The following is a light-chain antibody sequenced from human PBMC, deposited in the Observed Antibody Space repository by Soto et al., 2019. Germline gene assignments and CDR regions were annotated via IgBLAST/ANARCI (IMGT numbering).Light chain of an antibody. Sequence: DIQMTPSPSTLSASVGDSVTITCRASQDIRNWLAWYQQKPGKAPNPPIYDASSLKSGVPARFSGSGVETDFTLTITSLQPEDFGIYYCQQSYALVRTFGGGTKVDIK. V-gene: IGKV1-5*01. CDR2: DAS. CDR1: QDIRNW. CDR3: QQSYALVRT. J-gene: IGKJ4*01.